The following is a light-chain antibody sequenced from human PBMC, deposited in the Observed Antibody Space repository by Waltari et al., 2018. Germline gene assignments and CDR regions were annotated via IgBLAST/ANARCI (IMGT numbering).Light chain of an antibody. CDR3: QQRSNWPPWT. CDR2: DAS. Sequence: EIVLTQSPATPSLSPGERATLSCRASQSVYSYLAWYQQKPGQPPRLLIYDASNRATGIPARFSGSGSGTDFTLTISSLEPEDFAVYYCQQRSNWPPWTFGQGTKVEIK. J-gene: IGKJ1*01. V-gene: IGKV3-11*01. CDR1: QSVYSY.